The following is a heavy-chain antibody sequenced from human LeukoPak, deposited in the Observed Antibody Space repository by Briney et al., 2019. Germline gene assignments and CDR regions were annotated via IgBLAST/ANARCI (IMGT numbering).Heavy chain of an antibody. CDR3: ARSLLRGTDWFDP. CDR2: IYYSGST. J-gene: IGHJ5*02. D-gene: IGHD3-22*01. V-gene: IGHV4-59*01. CDR1: GGSISSYY. Sequence: SETLSLTCTVSGGSISSYYWSWIRQPPGKGLEWIGYIYYSGSTNYNPSLKSRVTISVDTSKNQFSLKLSSVTAADTTVYYCARSLLRGTDWFDPWGQGTLVTVSS.